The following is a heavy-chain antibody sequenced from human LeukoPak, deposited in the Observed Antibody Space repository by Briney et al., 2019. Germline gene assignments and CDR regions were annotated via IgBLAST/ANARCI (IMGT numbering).Heavy chain of an antibody. Sequence: GGSLRLSCVGSGFTFSRYWLNWVRQAPGKGLEWVANMNQDGSEIYYLDSGKGRFTISRDNSKNTLYLQMNSLRAEDTAVYYCARQTTTVTSHFDYWGQGTLVTASS. CDR1: GFTFSRYW. D-gene: IGHD4-17*01. CDR2: MNQDGSEI. CDR3: ARQTTTVTSHFDY. J-gene: IGHJ4*02. V-gene: IGHV3-7*01.